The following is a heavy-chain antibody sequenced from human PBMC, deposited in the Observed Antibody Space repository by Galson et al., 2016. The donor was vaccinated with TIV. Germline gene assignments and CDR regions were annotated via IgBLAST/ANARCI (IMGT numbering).Heavy chain of an antibody. V-gene: IGHV4-38-2*02. CDR1: GYNFSSYW. J-gene: IGHJ4*02. Sequence: SGAEVKKPGESLKISCKVSGYNFSSYWVGWVRQMPRKGLEWIGSFSYSGSSHYSPSLNSRVTISGDTSKNQFSLKLTSVTAADTAVYYCASGWTEEDFDYWGQGTLVTVSS. D-gene: IGHD1-14*01. CDR2: FSYSGSS. CDR3: ASGWTEEDFDY.